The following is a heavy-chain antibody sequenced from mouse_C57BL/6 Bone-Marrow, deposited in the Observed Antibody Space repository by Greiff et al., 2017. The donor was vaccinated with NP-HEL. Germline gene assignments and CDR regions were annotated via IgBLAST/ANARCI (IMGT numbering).Heavy chain of an antibody. CDR1: GFTFSDYY. J-gene: IGHJ2*01. D-gene: IGHD1-1*01. V-gene: IGHV5-16*01. CDR2: INYDGSST. CDR3: SRESITTVVDYFDY. Sequence: EVQRVESEGGLVQPGSSMKLSCTASGFTFSDYYMAWVRQVPEKGLEWVVNINYDGSSTSYLDSLKSRFIISRDNAKNILYLQMSTLKSEATATYYCSRESITTVVDYFDYWGQGTTLTVSS.